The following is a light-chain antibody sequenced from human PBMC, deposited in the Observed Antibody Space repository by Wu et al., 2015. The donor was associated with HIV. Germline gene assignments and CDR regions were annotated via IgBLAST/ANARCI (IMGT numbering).Light chain of an antibody. CDR1: QSISNY. J-gene: IGKJ2*01. V-gene: IGKV1-39*01. CDR3: QQSYSTPYT. CDR2: ATS. Sequence: DIRMTQSPSSLSASVGDRVTITCRASQSISNYLNWYQQKPGKAPKLLIYATSTLQSGVPSKFSGSGSGTDFTLTISSLQPEDFATYYCQQSYSTPYTFGQGTKLGDQ.